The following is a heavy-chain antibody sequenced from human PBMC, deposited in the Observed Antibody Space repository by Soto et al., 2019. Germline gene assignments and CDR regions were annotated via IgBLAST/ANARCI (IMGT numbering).Heavy chain of an antibody. V-gene: IGHV1-18*01. Sequence: ASVKVSCKASGYTFTSYGITWVRQAPGQGLEWMGWISAYNGNTNYAQKLQGRVTMTTDTSTSTAYMELRSLRSDDTTVYYCARDVYMITFQLPREPDAFDIWGQGTMVTVSS. CDR1: GYTFTSYG. J-gene: IGHJ3*02. CDR2: ISAYNGNT. D-gene: IGHD3-16*01. CDR3: ARDVYMITFQLPREPDAFDI.